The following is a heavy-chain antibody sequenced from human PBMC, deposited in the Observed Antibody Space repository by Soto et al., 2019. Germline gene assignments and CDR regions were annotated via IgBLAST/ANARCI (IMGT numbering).Heavy chain of an antibody. CDR1: GYTFTIYY. D-gene: IGHD4-4*01. J-gene: IGHJ5*02. CDR3: ARKHSLDYIRWGLDP. CDR2: INPKSDDT. Sequence: ASVKVSCKASGYTFTIYYMHWLRRAPGQGLEWMGRINPKSDDTNYAQKFQGRVTMTRDTSIDTAYLELTGLTSDDTATYYCARKHSLDYIRWGLDPWGQGTLVTVSS. V-gene: IGHV1-2*02.